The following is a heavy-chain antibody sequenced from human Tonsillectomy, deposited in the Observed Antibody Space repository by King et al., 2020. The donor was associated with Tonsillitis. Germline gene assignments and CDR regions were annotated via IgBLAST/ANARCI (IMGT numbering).Heavy chain of an antibody. V-gene: IGHV4-59*01. J-gene: IGHJ4*02. CDR1: VGSISSYH. Sequence: VQLQESGPGLVKPSETLSLTCTVSVGSISSYHWSWIRQPPGKGLEWIGYIYYSGSTNYNPSLKSRVTISVDTSKNQFSLKLSSVTAADTAVYYCARVEYGYGSHFDYWGQGTLVTVSS. CDR2: IYYSGST. CDR3: ARVEYGYGSHFDY. D-gene: IGHD5-18*01.